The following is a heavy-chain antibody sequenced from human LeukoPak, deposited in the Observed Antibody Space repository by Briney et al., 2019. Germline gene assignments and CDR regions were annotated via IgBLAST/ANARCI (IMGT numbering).Heavy chain of an antibody. CDR3: ARALPLYGDYRFDP. V-gene: IGHV4-31*03. CDR2: IYYSGST. D-gene: IGHD4-17*01. Sequence: SETLSLTCTVSGGSISSGGYCWSWIRQHPGKGLEWIGYIYYSGSTYYNPSLKSRVTISVDTSKNQFSLKLSSVTAADTAVYYCARALPLYGDYRFDPWGQGTLVTVSS. CDR1: GGSISSGGYC. J-gene: IGHJ5*02.